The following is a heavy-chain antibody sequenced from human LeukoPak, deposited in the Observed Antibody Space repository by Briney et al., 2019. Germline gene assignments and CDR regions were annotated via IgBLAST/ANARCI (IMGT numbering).Heavy chain of an antibody. D-gene: IGHD5-18*01. Sequence: PGGSLRLSCVASGFTFDDYGMGWVRQAPGKGLEWVSGINWNGASTGYADSVGGRFTISRDNAKNSLYLQMNSLRGEDTALYYCARARTGYSFGYAFDFWGQGTLVTVSS. V-gene: IGHV3-20*04. CDR2: INWNGAST. J-gene: IGHJ4*02. CDR1: GFTFDDYG. CDR3: ARARTGYSFGYAFDF.